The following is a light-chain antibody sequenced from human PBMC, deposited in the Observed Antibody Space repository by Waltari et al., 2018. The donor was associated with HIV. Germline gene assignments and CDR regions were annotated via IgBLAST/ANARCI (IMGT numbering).Light chain of an antibody. Sequence: QAVVTQEPSLTVSPGGTVTLTCGSSIGPVTRVPHPYWFQQKPGQAPRTLIYDTTYKHSWTPARFSGSLLGGKAALTLSGAQPEDEADYYCLLSYAGSRPVVFGGGTKLTVV. J-gene: IGLJ2*01. V-gene: IGLV7-46*01. CDR1: IGPVTRVPH. CDR3: LLSYAGSRPVV. CDR2: DTT.